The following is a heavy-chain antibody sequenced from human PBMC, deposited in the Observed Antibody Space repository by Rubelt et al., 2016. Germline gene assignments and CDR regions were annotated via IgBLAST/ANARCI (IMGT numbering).Heavy chain of an antibody. CDR1: GGSFSGYY. CDR2: INHSGST. V-gene: IGHV4-34*01. Sequence: QVQLQQWGAGLLKPSETLSLTCAVYGGSFSGYYWSWIRQPPGKGLEWIGEINHSGSTNYNPSLKGRVNISGDTAKNQFSRKLSSVTAADTAVYYCARGIVPAAIMVFDPWGQGTLVTVSS. CDR3: ARGIVPAAIMVFDP. J-gene: IGHJ5*02. D-gene: IGHD2-2*02.